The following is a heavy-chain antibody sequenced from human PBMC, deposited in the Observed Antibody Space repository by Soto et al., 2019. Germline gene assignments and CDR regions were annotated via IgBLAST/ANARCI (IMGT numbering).Heavy chain of an antibody. D-gene: IGHD4-4*01. Sequence: QVQLQESGPGLVKPSQTLSLTCTVSVGSVSSVNNYWSWIRQPPGKGLEWIAYIYYSGSAYYNPSLKSRLTISVDTSKNQFSLKLSSLTAADMAVYYCARGDYSMYVPDSWGQGTLVTVSS. J-gene: IGHJ4*02. CDR2: IYYSGSA. CDR3: ARGDYSMYVPDS. V-gene: IGHV4-30-4*01. CDR1: VGSVSSVNNY.